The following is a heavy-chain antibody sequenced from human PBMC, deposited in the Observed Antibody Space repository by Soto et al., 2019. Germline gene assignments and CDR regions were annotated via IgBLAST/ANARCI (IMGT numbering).Heavy chain of an antibody. CDR2: IIPISGTA. Sequence: QVQLVQSGAEVKKPGSSVKVSCKASGGTFSSYAISWVRQAPGQGLEWMGGIIPISGTANYAQKFQGRVTITADESTRTANMELSSMRSEDTAVYYCARSQGSSTSLDIYYYYYGMDVWGQGTTVTVSS. D-gene: IGHD2-2*01. J-gene: IGHJ6*02. V-gene: IGHV1-69*01. CDR1: GGTFSSYA. CDR3: ARSQGSSTSLDIYYYYYGMDV.